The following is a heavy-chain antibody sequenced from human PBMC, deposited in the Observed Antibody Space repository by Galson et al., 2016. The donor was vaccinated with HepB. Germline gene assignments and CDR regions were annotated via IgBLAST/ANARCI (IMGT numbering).Heavy chain of an antibody. CDR3: TREETFDY. J-gene: IGHJ4*02. Sequence: SLRLSCAASGYTFRSYAMTWVRQAPGKGLEWVGFIRSKAYGGTTEYAASVKGRFTISRDDSKSIAYLQMNSLKTEDTAVYYCTREETFDYWGQGTLVTVSS. V-gene: IGHV3-49*04. CDR2: IRSKAYGGTT. CDR1: GYTFRSYA.